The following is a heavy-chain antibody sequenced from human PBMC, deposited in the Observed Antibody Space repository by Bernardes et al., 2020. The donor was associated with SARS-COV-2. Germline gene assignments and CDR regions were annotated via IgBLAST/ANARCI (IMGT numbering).Heavy chain of an antibody. V-gene: IGHV4-59*08. J-gene: IGHJ5*02. D-gene: IGHD6-19*01. CDR2: INHTGST. CDR1: GGSISPYY. Sequence: SEPLSLTCTVSGGSISPYYWNWIRQPPGKGLEWIGYINHTGSTHYNPSLESRVTISLDKSKNQSSLNLISITAADTAVYYCARRRISYRPVAEGNWLDPWGQGTLVTVSS. CDR3: ARRRISYRPVAEGNWLDP.